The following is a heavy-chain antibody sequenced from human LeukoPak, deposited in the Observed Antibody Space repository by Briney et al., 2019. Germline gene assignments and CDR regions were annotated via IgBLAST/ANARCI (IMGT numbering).Heavy chain of an antibody. J-gene: IGHJ3*01. V-gene: IGHV3-7*03. CDR1: GCSFSTYW. Sequence: GGSLRLSCAASGCSFSTYWMSRVRQAPGKGLEWVANIKPDGSEKSYVDSVKGRFTISRDNAKNSLYLQMNSLRADDTAVYYCARNAFDFWGQGTMVTVSS. CDR3: ARNAFDF. CDR2: IKPDGSEK.